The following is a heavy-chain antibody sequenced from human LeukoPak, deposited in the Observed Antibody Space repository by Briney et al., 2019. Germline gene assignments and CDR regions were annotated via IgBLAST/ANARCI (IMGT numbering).Heavy chain of an antibody. CDR1: GFTFRSYG. D-gene: IGHD2-15*01. CDR3: ARDVLPYCSGGSCTIDY. CDR2: IYSGGST. J-gene: IGHJ4*02. V-gene: IGHV3-66*01. Sequence: GGSLRLSCAASGFTFRSYGMHWVRQAPGKGLEWVSVIYSGGSTYYADSVKGRFTISRDNSKNTLYLQMNSLRAEDTAVYYCARDVLPYCSGGSCTIDYWGQGTLVTVSS.